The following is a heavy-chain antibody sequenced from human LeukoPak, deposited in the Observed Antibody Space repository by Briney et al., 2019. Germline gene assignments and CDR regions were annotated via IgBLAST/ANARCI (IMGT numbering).Heavy chain of an antibody. J-gene: IGHJ4*02. D-gene: IGHD3-10*01. CDR1: GFTFSSYG. Sequence: GGSLRLSCAASGFTFSSYGMHWVRQAPGKGLEWVAVISYDGSNKYYAHSVKGRFTISRDNSKNTLYLQMNSLRAEDTAVYYCARGHIWFGELLYAFDYWGQGTLVTVSS. CDR3: ARGHIWFGELLYAFDY. CDR2: ISYDGSNK. V-gene: IGHV3-30*03.